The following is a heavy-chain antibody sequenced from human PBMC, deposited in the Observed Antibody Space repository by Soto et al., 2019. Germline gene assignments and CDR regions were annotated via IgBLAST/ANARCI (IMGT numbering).Heavy chain of an antibody. V-gene: IGHV3-7*01. CDR2: IKQDGSEK. J-gene: IGHJ6*03. D-gene: IGHD2-15*01. Sequence: VGSLRLSCGASGFTFGSYGGSWVRQAPGKGLEWVANIKQDGSEKYYVDSVKGRFTISRDNAKNSLYLQMNSLRAEDTAVYYCARDQNSVVVVADYGPMYYYYYMDVWGKGTTVTVSS. CDR1: GFTFGSYG. CDR3: ARDQNSVVVVADYGPMYYYYYMDV.